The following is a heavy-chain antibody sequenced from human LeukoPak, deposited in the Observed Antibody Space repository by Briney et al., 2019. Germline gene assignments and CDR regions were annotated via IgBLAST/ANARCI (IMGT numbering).Heavy chain of an antibody. V-gene: IGHV3-48*03. Sequence: RPGGSLRLSCAASGFTFSSYEMNWVRQAPGKGLEWVSYISSSGSTIYYADSVKGRFTISRDNAKNSLYLQMNSLRAEDTAVYYCARSAWGGYSSGWYPSYYFDYWGQGTLVTVSS. CDR3: ARSAWGGYSSGWYPSYYFDY. D-gene: IGHD6-19*01. J-gene: IGHJ4*02. CDR2: ISSSGSTI. CDR1: GFTFSSYE.